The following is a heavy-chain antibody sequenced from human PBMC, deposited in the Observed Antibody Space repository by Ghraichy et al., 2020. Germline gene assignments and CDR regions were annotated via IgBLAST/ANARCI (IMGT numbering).Heavy chain of an antibody. CDR3: AAEGIAARRGYYYGMDV. J-gene: IGHJ6*02. CDR1: GFTFTSSA. D-gene: IGHD6-6*01. V-gene: IGHV1-58*01. Sequence: SVKVSCKASGFTFTSSAVQWVRQARGQRLEWIGWIVVGSGNKNYAQKFQERVTITRDMSTSTAYMELSSLRSEDTAVYYCAAEGIAARRGYYYGMDVWGQGTTVTVSS. CDR2: IVVGSGNK.